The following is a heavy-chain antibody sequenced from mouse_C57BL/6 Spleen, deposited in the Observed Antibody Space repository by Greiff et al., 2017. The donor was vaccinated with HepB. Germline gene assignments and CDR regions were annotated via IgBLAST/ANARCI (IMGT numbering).Heavy chain of an antibody. D-gene: IGHD1-1*01. CDR1: GYTFTDYE. V-gene: IGHV1-15*01. CDR2: IDPETGGT. J-gene: IGHJ3*01. Sequence: QVQLKESGAELVRPGASVTLSCKASGYTFTDYEMHWVKQTPVHGLEWIGAIDPETGGTAYNQKFKGKAILTADKSSSTAYMELRSLTSEDSAVYYCTRITTVSAYWGQGTLVTVSA. CDR3: TRITTVSAY.